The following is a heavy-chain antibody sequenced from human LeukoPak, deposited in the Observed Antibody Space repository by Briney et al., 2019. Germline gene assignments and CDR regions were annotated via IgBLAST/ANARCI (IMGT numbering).Heavy chain of an antibody. Sequence: SETLSLTCAVYGGSFRGYYWSWIRQPPGKGLEWIGEINHSGSTNYNPSLKSRVTISLDTSMKKFCLKLNSVTAADTAVYYCASTERCSTTCPLDYWGQGTLVTVFS. CDR3: ASTERCSTTCPLDY. CDR2: INHSGST. V-gene: IGHV4-34*01. CDR1: GGSFRGYY. J-gene: IGHJ4*02. D-gene: IGHD2-2*01.